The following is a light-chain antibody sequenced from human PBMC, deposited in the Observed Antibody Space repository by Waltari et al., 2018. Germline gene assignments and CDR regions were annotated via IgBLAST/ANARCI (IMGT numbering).Light chain of an antibody. CDR3: GAWDDRLHGYV. CDR2: TND. Sequence: QSVLTQPPSASGTPGQRVTISCSGRTFNIGSNTVRWLQQLPNMPPQLLIYTNDQRPAGVPDRFSGSKSGTSASLAISGLQSDDEAEYYCGAWDDRLHGYVFGTGTKVTVI. CDR1: TFNIGSNT. J-gene: IGLJ1*01. V-gene: IGLV1-44*01.